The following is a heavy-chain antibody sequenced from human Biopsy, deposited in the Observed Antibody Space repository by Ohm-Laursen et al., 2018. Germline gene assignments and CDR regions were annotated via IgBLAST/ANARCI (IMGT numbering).Heavy chain of an antibody. V-gene: IGHV4-59*01. CDR2: IYYTGNT. D-gene: IGHD3-22*01. J-gene: IGHJ2*01. Sequence: SDTLSLTCTVSGDSISTYYWSRIRQPPGQGLKWIGYIYYTGNTDYNPSLQSRVTISVDTSKNHFSLRLRSMTPADTAMYYCARDRGYYSDRTVPGYFDLWGRGTLVTVSS. CDR1: GDSISTYY. CDR3: ARDRGYYSDRTVPGYFDL.